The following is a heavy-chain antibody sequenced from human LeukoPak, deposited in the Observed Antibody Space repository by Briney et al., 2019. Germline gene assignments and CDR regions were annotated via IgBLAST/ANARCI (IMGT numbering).Heavy chain of an antibody. J-gene: IGHJ6*04. CDR3: ARGPLYGSRSYYTNPNADALTEDPYYYYGMDV. CDR2: IIPIFGTA. D-gene: IGHD3-10*01. V-gene: IGHV1-69*13. Sequence: ASVKVSCKASGGTFSSYAISWVRQAPGQGLEWMGGIIPIFGTANYAQKFQGRVTITADESTSTAYMELSSLRAEDTAAYYWARGPLYGSRSYYTNPNADALTEDPYYYYGMDVWGKGTTVTVSS. CDR1: GGTFSSYA.